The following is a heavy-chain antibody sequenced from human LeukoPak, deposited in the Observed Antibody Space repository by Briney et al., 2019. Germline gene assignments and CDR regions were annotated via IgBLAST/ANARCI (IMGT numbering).Heavy chain of an antibody. CDR2: IYYSGST. D-gene: IGHD3-10*01. J-gene: IGHJ4*02. Sequence: SETLSLTCTVSGGSISSGDYYWSWIRQPPGKGLEWIGYIYYSGSTYYNPSLQSRVTISVDTSKNPFSLKLSSVTAADTAVYYCARAARVRDYYGSGTWLPYWGQGTLVSVSS. CDR1: GGSISSGDYY. V-gene: IGHV4-30-4*01. CDR3: ARAARVRDYYGSGTWLPY.